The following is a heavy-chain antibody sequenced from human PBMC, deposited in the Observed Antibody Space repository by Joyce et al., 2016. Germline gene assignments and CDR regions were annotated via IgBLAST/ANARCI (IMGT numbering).Heavy chain of an antibody. D-gene: IGHD5-12*01. V-gene: IGHV3-11*01. Sequence: QVQLVESGGGLVKPGRSLRPSCAASGFTFNDYYMTWIRQAPGKGLEWVSYISSTSSTIYYADSVKGRCTISRDNVKNSLYLQMNGLRAEDTAVYYCARRNVAQDAFDIWGHGTMVTVSS. CDR1: GFTFNDYY. CDR3: ARRNVAQDAFDI. CDR2: ISSTSSTI. J-gene: IGHJ3*02.